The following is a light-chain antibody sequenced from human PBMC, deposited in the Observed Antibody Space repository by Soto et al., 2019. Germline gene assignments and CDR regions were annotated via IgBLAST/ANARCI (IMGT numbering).Light chain of an antibody. Sequence: QSALTQPASVSGSPGQSITISCTGTSSDVGNYNFVSWYQQYPGKAPKAMIYEVNKRPSGISNRFSGSKSGNTASLTISGLQAEDEADYYCCSYAGSSPWVFGGGTKVTVL. V-gene: IGLV2-23*02. CDR1: SSDVGNYNF. J-gene: IGLJ2*01. CDR3: CSYAGSSPWV. CDR2: EVN.